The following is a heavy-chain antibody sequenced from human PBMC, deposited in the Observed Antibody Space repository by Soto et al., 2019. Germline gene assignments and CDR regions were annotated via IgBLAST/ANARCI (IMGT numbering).Heavy chain of an antibody. V-gene: IGHV3-23*01. CDR1: GFTFSSYA. CDR3: AKDQIKYSSGLNWFDP. CDR2: ISGSGGST. J-gene: IGHJ5*02. Sequence: ARGSVRLSCAASGFTFSSYAMSWVRQAPGKGLEWVSAISGSGGSTYYADSVKGRFTISRDNSKNTLYLQMNSLRAEDTAVYYCAKDQIKYSSGLNWFDPWAQRTLVTVSS. D-gene: IGHD6-19*01.